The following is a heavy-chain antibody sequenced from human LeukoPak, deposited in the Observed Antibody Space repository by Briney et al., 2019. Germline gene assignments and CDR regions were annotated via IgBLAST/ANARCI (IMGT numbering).Heavy chain of an antibody. Sequence: ASVKVSCKASGYTFTGDYMHWVRQAPGQGLEWMGWINPNSGRTNYAQKFQGRVTMTRDTSISTAYMELSRLRSDDTAVYYCARDPGRRNRRVYMDVWGKGTTVTVSS. D-gene: IGHD6-6*01. CDR3: ARDPGRRNRRVYMDV. CDR2: INPNSGRT. J-gene: IGHJ6*03. CDR1: GYTFTGDY. V-gene: IGHV1-2*02.